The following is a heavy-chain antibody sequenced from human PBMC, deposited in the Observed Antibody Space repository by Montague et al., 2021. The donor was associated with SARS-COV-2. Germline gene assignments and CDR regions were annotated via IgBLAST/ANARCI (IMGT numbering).Heavy chain of an antibody. CDR2: ISSSGSTI. J-gene: IGHJ4*02. Sequence: SLRLSCAASGFTFSSYEMNWVRQAPGKGLEWVSYISSSGSTIYYADSVKGRFTISGDNAKNSLYLQMNSLRAEDTAVYYRARADTAMVIYFDYWGQGTLVTVSS. D-gene: IGHD5-18*01. CDR3: ARADTAMVIYFDY. V-gene: IGHV3-48*03. CDR1: GFTFSSYE.